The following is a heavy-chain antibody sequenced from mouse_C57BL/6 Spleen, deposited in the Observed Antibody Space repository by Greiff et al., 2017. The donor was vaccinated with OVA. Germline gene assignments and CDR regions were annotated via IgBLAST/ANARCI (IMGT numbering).Heavy chain of an antibody. CDR1: GYTFTSYW. Sequence: VQLQQPGAELVKPGASVKLSCKASGYTFTSYWMHWVKQRPGQGLEWIGMIHPNSGSTNYNEKFKSKATLTVDKSSITAYMQLSSLTSEDSAVYYCARAYGKLYAMDYWGQGTSVTVSS. CDR2: IHPNSGST. D-gene: IGHD2-1*01. V-gene: IGHV1-64*01. CDR3: ARAYGKLYAMDY. J-gene: IGHJ4*01.